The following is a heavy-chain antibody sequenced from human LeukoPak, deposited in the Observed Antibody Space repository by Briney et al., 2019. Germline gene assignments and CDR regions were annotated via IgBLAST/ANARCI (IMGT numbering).Heavy chain of an antibody. D-gene: IGHD1-26*01. Sequence: SETLSLTCTVSGGSISSGSYYWTWIRQPPGKGLEWIGYIYYSGSTNYNPSLKSRVTISVDTSKNQFSLKLSSVTAADTAVYYCARWWEQSDAFDIWGQGTMVTVSS. CDR2: IYYSGST. CDR1: GGSISSGSYY. V-gene: IGHV4-61*01. J-gene: IGHJ3*02. CDR3: ARWWEQSDAFDI.